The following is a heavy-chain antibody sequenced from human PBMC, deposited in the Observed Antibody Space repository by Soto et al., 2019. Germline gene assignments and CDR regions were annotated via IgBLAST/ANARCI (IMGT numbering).Heavy chain of an antibody. CDR2: ISSGSSDT. Sequence: GGSLRLSCEASGFTFKESAMNWVRQVPGKGLEWVASISSGSSDTWYADSVKGRFIISRDNAQNSLFLQMNTLRPEDTAMYYCARVAYWGPGTQVTVSS. CDR3: ARVAY. V-gene: IGHV3-21*01. J-gene: IGHJ4*02. CDR1: GFTFKESA.